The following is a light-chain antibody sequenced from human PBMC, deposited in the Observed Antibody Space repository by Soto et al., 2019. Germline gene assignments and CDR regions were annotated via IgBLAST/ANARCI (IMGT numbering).Light chain of an antibody. Sequence: EIVLTQSPGTLSLSPGERATLSCRASQSVSSNYLAWYQQKSGQAPRLLIYGASSRATGIPDRFSGSGSGTDFTLTISSLEPEDFAVYCCQQYGGSPRTFGQGTRVEIK. CDR1: QSVSSNY. CDR2: GAS. J-gene: IGKJ1*01. V-gene: IGKV3-20*01. CDR3: QQYGGSPRT.